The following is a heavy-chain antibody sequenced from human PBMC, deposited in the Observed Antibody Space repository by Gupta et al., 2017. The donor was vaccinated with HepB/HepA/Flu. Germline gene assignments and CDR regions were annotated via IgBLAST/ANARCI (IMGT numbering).Heavy chain of an antibody. CDR3: ARHVSGGNSNWFDP. CDR2: IYYSGST. V-gene: IGHV4-39*01. J-gene: IGHJ5*02. D-gene: IGHD4-23*01. CDR1: GGSISSRSYY. Sequence: QLQLQESGPGLVKPSETLSLTCTVSGGSISSRSYYWGWIRQPPGKGLEWIGSIYYSGSTYYNPSLKSRVTISVDTSKNQFSLKLSSVTAADTAVYYCARHVSGGNSNWFDPWGQGTLVTVSS.